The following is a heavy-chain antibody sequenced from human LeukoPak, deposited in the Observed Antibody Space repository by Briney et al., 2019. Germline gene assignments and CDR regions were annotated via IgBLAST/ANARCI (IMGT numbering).Heavy chain of an antibody. Sequence: PGGSLRLSCAASGFAFSSYAMHWVRQAPGKGLEWVSSISYGGTNRFYAGSVRGRFTISRDDSKNTLYVLMNSLRTEDTAMYYCAKGSSGNSGNIDSWGQGTLVTVSS. J-gene: IGHJ4*02. CDR3: AKGSSGNSGNIDS. V-gene: IGHV3-30*18. D-gene: IGHD5-12*01. CDR2: ISYGGTNR. CDR1: GFAFSSYA.